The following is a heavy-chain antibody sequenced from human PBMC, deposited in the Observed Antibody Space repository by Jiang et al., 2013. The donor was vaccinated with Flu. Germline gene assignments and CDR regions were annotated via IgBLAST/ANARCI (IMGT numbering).Heavy chain of an antibody. CDR2: IYDDGST. D-gene: IGHD5-12*01. Sequence: GSGLVKPSETLSLTCTVSGGSISSDSYYWGWIRQPPGKGPEWIGSIYDDGSTYYNPSLKSRVTMSVDTSKRQFSLKLRSVTAADAAVYYCARAQKYSGLRTSYFDCVGRGNPGHRLL. V-gene: IGHV4-39*07. J-gene: IGHJ4*02. CDR3: ARAQKYSGLRTSYFDC. CDR1: GGSISSDSYY.